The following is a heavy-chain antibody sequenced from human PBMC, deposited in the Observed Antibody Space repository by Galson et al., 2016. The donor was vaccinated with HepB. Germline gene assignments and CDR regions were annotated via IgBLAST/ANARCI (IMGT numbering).Heavy chain of an antibody. CDR1: GGTFSSYT. D-gene: IGHD4-11*01. Sequence: SVKVSCKASGGTFSSYTISWVRQAPGPGLEWMGGIIPIFGTANYAQKFQGRVTITADKSTRTAYMELSSLISEDTAVYYCARGTTTHYSHDYWGQGTLVTVSS. CDR3: ARGTTTHYSHDY. CDR2: IIPIFGTA. J-gene: IGHJ4*02. V-gene: IGHV1-69*06.